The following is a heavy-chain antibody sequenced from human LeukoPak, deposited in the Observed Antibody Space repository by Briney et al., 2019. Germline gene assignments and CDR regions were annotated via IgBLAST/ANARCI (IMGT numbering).Heavy chain of an antibody. D-gene: IGHD2-2*01. CDR2: IYYSGYT. V-gene: IGHV4-39*01. CDR1: GGSVSSSSYS. CDR3: ARLDWATRRVFDI. J-gene: IGHJ3*02. Sequence: SETLSLTCTVSGGSVSSSSYSWGWIRQPPAKGLEWIGSIYYSGYTYYNPSLKSRVAISVDTSKHQFSLKLTSVTTADTAVYHCARLDWATRRVFDIWGQGTVVTVSS.